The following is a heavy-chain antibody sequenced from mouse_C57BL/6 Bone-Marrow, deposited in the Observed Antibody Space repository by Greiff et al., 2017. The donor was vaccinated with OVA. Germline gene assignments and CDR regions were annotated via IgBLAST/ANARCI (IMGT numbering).Heavy chain of an antibody. D-gene: IGHD2-2*01. J-gene: IGHJ1*03. Sequence: DVMLVESGGGLVQPKGSLKLSCAASGFTFNTYAMHWVRQAPGKGLEWVARIRSKSSNYATYYADSVKDRFTISRDDSQSMLYLQMNNLKTEDTAMYYCVREGVMVTTWYFDVWGTGTTVTVSS. CDR3: VREGVMVTTWYFDV. V-gene: IGHV10-3*01. CDR2: IRSKSSNYAT. CDR1: GFTFNTYA.